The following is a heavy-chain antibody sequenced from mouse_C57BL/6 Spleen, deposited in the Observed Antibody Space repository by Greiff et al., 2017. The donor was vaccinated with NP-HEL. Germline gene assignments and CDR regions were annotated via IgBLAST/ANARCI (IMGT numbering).Heavy chain of an antibody. J-gene: IGHJ3*01. CDR2: IDPETGGT. CDR3: TRGGVNPFAY. CDR1: GYTFTDYE. V-gene: IGHV1-15*01. Sequence: VQLQQSGAELVRPGASVTLSCKASGYTFTDYEMHWVKQTPVHGLEWIGAIDPETGGTAYNQKFKGKAILTADKSSSTAYMELRSLTSEDSAFYYCTRGGVNPFAYWGQGTLVTVSA.